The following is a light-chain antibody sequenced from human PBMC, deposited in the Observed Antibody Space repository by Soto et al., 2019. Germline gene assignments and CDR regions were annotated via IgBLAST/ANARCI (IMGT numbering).Light chain of an antibody. J-gene: IGKJ3*01. CDR3: QQLNSSPLFA. CDR2: AAS. V-gene: IGKV1-9*01. Sequence: DIQLTQSPSFLSASVGDRVTITCRASQGISRYLGWYQQKPGQAPKLLIYAASTLQSGVPSRFSGSGSGTEFTLTITSLQPEDVAPYYCQQLNSSPLFAFGPGTKVDIK. CDR1: QGISRY.